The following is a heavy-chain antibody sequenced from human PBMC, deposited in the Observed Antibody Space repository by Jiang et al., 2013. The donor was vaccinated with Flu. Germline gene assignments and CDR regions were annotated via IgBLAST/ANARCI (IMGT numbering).Heavy chain of an antibody. V-gene: IGHV3-23*01. CDR2: IYYDGLHT. CDR3: ARVIVVAAQSPKGRYFDL. Sequence: GGSRETXPVLSLDSPFSNYVMTWVRQAPGKGLEWVSGIYYDGLHTYYADSLRGRFTIYRDNFKNTLYLELNHLSVEDTGIYYCARVIVVAAQSPKGRYFDLWGRGTLVAVSS. D-gene: IGHD2-15*01. CDR1: DSPFSNYV. J-gene: IGHJ2*01.